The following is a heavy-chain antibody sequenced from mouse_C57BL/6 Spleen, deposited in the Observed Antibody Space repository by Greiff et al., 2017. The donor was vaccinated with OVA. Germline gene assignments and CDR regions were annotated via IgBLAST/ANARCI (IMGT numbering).Heavy chain of an antibody. CDR3: TYYYGSSWDWYFDV. Sequence: EVQLVESGGGLVQPGGSMKLSCAASGFTFSDAWMDWVRQSPEKGLEWVAEIRNKANNHATYYAESVKGRFTISRDDSKSSVYLQMNSLRAEDTGIYYCTYYYGSSWDWYFDVWGTGTTVTVSS. J-gene: IGHJ1*03. CDR2: IRNKANNHAT. CDR1: GFTFSDAW. V-gene: IGHV6-6*01. D-gene: IGHD1-1*01.